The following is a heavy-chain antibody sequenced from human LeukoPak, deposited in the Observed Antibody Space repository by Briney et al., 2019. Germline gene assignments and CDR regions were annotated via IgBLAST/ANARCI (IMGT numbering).Heavy chain of an antibody. CDR1: GFTFSSYA. J-gene: IGHJ4*02. Sequence: GGSLRLSCAASGFTFSSYAMHWVRQAPGKGLEWVAVISHDGSNKYYADSVKGRFTISRDNSKNTLYLQMNSLRAEDTAVYYCVRGSYGAYDYWGQGSLVTVSS. CDR2: ISHDGSNK. D-gene: IGHD4-17*01. CDR3: VRGSYGAYDY. V-gene: IGHV3-30-3*01.